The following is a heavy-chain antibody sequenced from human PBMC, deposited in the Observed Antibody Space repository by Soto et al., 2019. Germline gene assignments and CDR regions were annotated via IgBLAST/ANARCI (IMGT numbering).Heavy chain of an antibody. CDR3: AKEGGYDFSSFDY. Sequence: PGGSLRLSCAASGFTFSSYGMHWVRHAPGKGLEWVAVISYDGSNKYYADSVKGRFTISRDNSKNTLYLQMNSLRAEDTAVYYCAKEGGYDFSSFDYCGQGTLVTVSS. D-gene: IGHD5-12*01. CDR2: ISYDGSNK. V-gene: IGHV3-30*18. J-gene: IGHJ4*02. CDR1: GFTFSSYG.